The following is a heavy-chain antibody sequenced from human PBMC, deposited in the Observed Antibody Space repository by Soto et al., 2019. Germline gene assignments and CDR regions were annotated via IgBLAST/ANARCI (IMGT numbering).Heavy chain of an antibody. D-gene: IGHD6-6*01. CDR2: ISGSCGST. J-gene: IGHJ4*02. Sequence: GXLMLSCASSGFXFRSYGVSWVRQAQGKGLEWVSHISGSCGSTYYADSVKGRFTISRDNSKNKLYLQMKRLRAEETAVYYCAKRAYSSSSRYYFDYWGQGTMVTVPS. CDR3: AKRAYSSSSRYYFDY. V-gene: IGHV3-23*01. CDR1: GFXFRSYG.